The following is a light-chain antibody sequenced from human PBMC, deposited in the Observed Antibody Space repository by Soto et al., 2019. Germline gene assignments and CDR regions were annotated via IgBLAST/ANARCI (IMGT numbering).Light chain of an antibody. CDR2: EDY. Sequence: QSVLTQPPSVSAAPGQKVTISCSGSSSNIGITSVSWYQHLPETAPKLLIHEDYKRPSGIPDRFSGSKSGTSATLTITGLQTGDVSYYYCGTWDSCLSADVVGPGTKVTVL. CDR3: GTWDSCLSADV. J-gene: IGLJ1*01. CDR1: SSNIGITS. V-gene: IGLV1-51*02.